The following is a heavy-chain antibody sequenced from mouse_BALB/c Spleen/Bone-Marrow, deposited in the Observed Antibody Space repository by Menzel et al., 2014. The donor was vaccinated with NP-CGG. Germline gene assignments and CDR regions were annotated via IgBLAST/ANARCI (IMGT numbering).Heavy chain of an antibody. J-gene: IGHJ4*01. D-gene: IGHD3-3*01. CDR2: IYPGNIST. CDR3: AREGGTNCAMDY. Sequence: VQLKQSGPELMKPGASVRISCKASGYTFTSFYIHWVKQGPGQGLQWIGWIYPGNISTKYNEKFKDKATLTADKSSSTSYMQLSSLTSEDSAVYSCAREGGTNCAMDYWGQGTSVTVSS. CDR1: GYTFTSFY. V-gene: IGHV1S56*01.